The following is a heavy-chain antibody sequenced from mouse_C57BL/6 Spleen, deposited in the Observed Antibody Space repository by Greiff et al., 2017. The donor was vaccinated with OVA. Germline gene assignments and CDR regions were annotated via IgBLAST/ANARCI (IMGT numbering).Heavy chain of an antibody. Sequence: DVKLVESGGGLVKPGGSLKLSCAASGFTFSSYTMSWVRQTPEKRLEWVATISGGGGNTNYPDSVKGRFTISRDNAKNTLYLQMSSLMSEDTALYYCAGGYTTVVATRAMDYWGQGTSVTVSS. CDR1: GFTFSSYT. J-gene: IGHJ4*01. D-gene: IGHD1-1*01. V-gene: IGHV5-9*01. CDR2: ISGGGGNT. CDR3: AGGYTTVVATRAMDY.